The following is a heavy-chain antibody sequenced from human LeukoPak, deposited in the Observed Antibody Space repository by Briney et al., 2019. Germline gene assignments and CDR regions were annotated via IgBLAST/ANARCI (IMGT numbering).Heavy chain of an antibody. CDR1: GGTFSSYA. V-gene: IGHV1-69*04. D-gene: IGHD5-12*01. J-gene: IGHJ4*02. Sequence: SVKVSCKASGGTFSSYAISWVRQAPGQGLEWMGRIIPILGIANYAQEFQGRVTITADKSTSAAYMELSSLRSEDTAVYYCARGPGYSGYIWGQGTLVTVSS. CDR2: IIPILGIA. CDR3: ARGPGYSGYI.